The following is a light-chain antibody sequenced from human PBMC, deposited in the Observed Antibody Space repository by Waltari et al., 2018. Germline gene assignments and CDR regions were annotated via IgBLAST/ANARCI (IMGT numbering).Light chain of an antibody. CDR3: QAWDSSAFV. J-gene: IGLJ1*01. Sequence: SYEVTQPPSVSVSPRQRATITCSGAKLGSKYVSWYQQKSGQSPVLVIYRDDKRPSVVPERYSGSNSGNTATLTISGTQPMDEADYYCQAWDSSAFVFGAGTKVTVL. CDR1: KLGSKY. V-gene: IGLV3-1*01. CDR2: RDD.